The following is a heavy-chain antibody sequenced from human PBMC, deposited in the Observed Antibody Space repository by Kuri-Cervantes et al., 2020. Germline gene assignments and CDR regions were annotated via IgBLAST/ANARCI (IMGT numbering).Heavy chain of an antibody. J-gene: IGHJ6*03. V-gene: IGHV3-33*01. CDR1: GFTFSSYG. CDR2: IWYDGSNK. Sequence: GGSLRLSCAASGFTFSSYGMHWVRQAPGKGLEWVAVIWYDGSNKYYADSVKGRFTISRDNSKNTLYLQMNSLRAEDTAVYYCARDAGDIVVVPAAGSNYYYYMDVWGKGTTVTVSS. CDR3: ARDAGDIVVVPAAGSNYYYYMDV. D-gene: IGHD2-2*01.